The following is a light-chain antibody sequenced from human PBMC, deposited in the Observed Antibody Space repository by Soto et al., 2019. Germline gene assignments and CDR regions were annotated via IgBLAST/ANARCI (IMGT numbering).Light chain of an antibody. J-gene: IGKJ4*02. V-gene: IGKV3-15*01. CDR1: QSVFSS. Sequence: EIVMTQSPATLSVSPGERVTLSCRASQSVFSSLAWYHQKPGQAPRLLIYGAATRATGIPARGSGSGSGTEFTLTIRSLQSEDFAVYYCQHDHSWPAFGRGTKVEMK. CDR3: QHDHSWPA. CDR2: GAA.